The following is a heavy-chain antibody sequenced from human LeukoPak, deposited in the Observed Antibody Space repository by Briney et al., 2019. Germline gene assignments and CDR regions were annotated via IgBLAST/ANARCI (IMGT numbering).Heavy chain of an antibody. CDR3: ARDRSLYGGADAFDI. CDR1: GGSISSGGYY. V-gene: IGHV4-31*03. CDR2: IYYSGST. D-gene: IGHD4-23*01. Sequence: SETLSLTCTVSGGSISSGGYYWSWIRQHPGKGLEWIGYIYYSGSTYYNPSLKSRVTISVDTSKNQFSLKLSSVTAADTAVYYCARDRSLYGGADAFDIWGQGTMVTVSS. J-gene: IGHJ3*02.